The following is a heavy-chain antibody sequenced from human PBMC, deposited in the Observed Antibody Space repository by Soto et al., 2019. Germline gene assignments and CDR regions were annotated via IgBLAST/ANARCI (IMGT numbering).Heavy chain of an antibody. D-gene: IGHD3-9*01. CDR3: AREEVVRYFGV. CDR2: IHYSGST. CDR1: VGSVSSYY. J-gene: IGHJ4*02. V-gene: IGHV4-59*02. Sequence: PSETLSLTCTVSVGSVSSYYWSWIRQPPGKGLEWIGYIHYSGSTTNPSLKSRVTISVDTSKNQFSLKLSSVTAADTAVYYCAREEVVRYFGVWGQGTLVTVSS.